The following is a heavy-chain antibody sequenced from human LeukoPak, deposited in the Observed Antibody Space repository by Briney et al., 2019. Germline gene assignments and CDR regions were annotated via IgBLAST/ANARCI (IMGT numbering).Heavy chain of an antibody. D-gene: IGHD6-13*01. Sequence: GGSLRLSCAASGFTFSSYGMHWVRQAPGKGLEWVAVIWYGGGNKYYADSVKGRFTISKDNSKNTLYLQMNSLRAEDTAVYYCARGNLIGHTSSWYLFDYWSQGSLVTVSS. CDR1: GFTFSSYG. J-gene: IGHJ4*02. CDR3: ARGNLIGHTSSWYLFDY. CDR2: IWYGGGNK. V-gene: IGHV3-33*08.